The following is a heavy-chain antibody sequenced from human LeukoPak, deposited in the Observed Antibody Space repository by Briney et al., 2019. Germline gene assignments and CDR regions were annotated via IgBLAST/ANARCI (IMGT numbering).Heavy chain of an antibody. V-gene: IGHV7-4-1*02. D-gene: IGHD3-10*01. CDR3: ARGNYYVDY. CDR2: INTNTGNP. CDR1: GYTFTNYT. Sequence: ASVKVSCKASGYTFTNYTINWVRLAPGQGLEWMGWINTNTGNPTYAQGFTGRFVFSLDASVSTAYLQISSLKTEDTAVYYCARGNYYVDYWGQGTLVTVSS. J-gene: IGHJ4*02.